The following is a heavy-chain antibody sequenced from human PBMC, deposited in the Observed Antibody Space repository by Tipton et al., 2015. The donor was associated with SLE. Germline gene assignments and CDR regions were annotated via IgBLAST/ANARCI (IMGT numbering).Heavy chain of an antibody. Sequence: TLSLTCAVSGDSISNNYFWGWIRQPPGGGLEWIGTMYHSGSTYYNPSLKSRVAMSVDTSKNQFSLKLSSVTAADTAVYYCQYSSSPRGAYYYYMDVWGKGTTVTVPS. D-gene: IGHD6-13*01. V-gene: IGHV4-38-2*01. CDR2: MYHSGST. CDR1: GDSISNNYF. CDR3: QYSSSPRGAYYYYMDV. J-gene: IGHJ6*03.